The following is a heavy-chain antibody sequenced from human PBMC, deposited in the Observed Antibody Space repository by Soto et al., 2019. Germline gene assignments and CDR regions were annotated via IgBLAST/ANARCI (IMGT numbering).Heavy chain of an antibody. CDR1: GFTFSSYA. V-gene: IGHV3-23*01. Sequence: EVQLLESGGGLVQPGGSLRLSCAASGFTFSSYAMSWVRQAPGKGLEWVSAISGSGGSTYYADSVKGRFNIARDNSKNTLYVQMNSLRAEDTALYYCAKEGDSSSWSSWGQGTLVTVSS. CDR2: ISGSGGST. D-gene: IGHD6-13*01. J-gene: IGHJ4*02. CDR3: AKEGDSSSWSS.